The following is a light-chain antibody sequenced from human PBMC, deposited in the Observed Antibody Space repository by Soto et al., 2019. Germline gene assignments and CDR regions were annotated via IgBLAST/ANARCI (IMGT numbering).Light chain of an antibody. CDR2: GAY. V-gene: IGKV3-15*01. Sequence: VMTQSPATLSVSPGERATLSCRASQSVSTNLAWYQQRPGQAPRLIISGAYTRATGIPARFSGSGSGTEFTLTISSLQSEDFAIYYCQQFNKWPRTCGQGTRVEIK. CDR3: QQFNKWPRT. J-gene: IGKJ1*01. CDR1: QSVSTN.